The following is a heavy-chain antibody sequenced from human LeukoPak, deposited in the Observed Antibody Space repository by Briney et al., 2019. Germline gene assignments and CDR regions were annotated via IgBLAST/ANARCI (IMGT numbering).Heavy chain of an antibody. J-gene: IGHJ6*02. CDR2: IKQDGSEK. Sequence: GGSLRLSCAASGFTFSSYWMSWVRQAPGKGLGWVATIKQDGSEKTYVDSAKGRFTISRDNAKNSLYLQMNGLRADDTALYYCTRPAYYYSMDVWGQGTTVTVSS. V-gene: IGHV3-7*03. CDR1: GFTFSSYW. CDR3: TRPAYYYSMDV.